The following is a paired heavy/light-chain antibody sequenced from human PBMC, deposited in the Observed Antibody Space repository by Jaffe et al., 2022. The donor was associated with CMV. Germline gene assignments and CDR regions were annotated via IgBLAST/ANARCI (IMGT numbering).Heavy chain of an antibody. D-gene: IGHD3-22*01. CDR3: VRSKRGLRAIVVAPFDS. J-gene: IGHJ4*02. V-gene: IGHV3-48*03. Sequence: EVQLVESGGGLEQPGGSLRLSCAASGFSFSSYEMNWVRQAPGKGLEWVSYVSSAERTIYYADSVKGRFTISRDSAKNSLFLQMNSLRVEDTAVYYCVRSKRGLRAIVVAPFDSWGQGTLVTVSS. CDR1: GFSFSSYE. CDR2: VSSAERTI.
Light chain of an antibody. Sequence: DIVMTQSPDSLAVSLGERATINCKSSQSVLYSSNSKNYLAWYQQKPGQPPKLLIYWASTRESGVPDRFSGSGSGTDFTLTISSLQAEDVAVYSCQQYYSTPPTFGQGTRLEIK. V-gene: IGKV4-1*01. CDR1: QSVLYSSNSKNY. CDR3: QQYYSTPPT. CDR2: WAS. J-gene: IGKJ2*01.